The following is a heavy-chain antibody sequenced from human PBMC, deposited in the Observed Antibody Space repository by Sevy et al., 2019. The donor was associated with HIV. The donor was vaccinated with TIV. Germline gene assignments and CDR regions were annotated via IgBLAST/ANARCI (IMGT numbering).Heavy chain of an antibody. CDR2: INHSGST. J-gene: IGHJ5*02. CDR1: GGSFSGYY. V-gene: IGHV4-34*01. D-gene: IGHD3-10*01. CDR3: ARAEEGDYYGSGSYYGWFDP. Sequence: SETLSLTCAVYGGSFSGYYWSWIRQPPGKGLEWIGEINHSGSTNYNPSLKSRVTISVDTSKNQFSLKLSSVTAADTAVYYCARAEEGDYYGSGSYYGWFDPWGQEPWSPSPQ.